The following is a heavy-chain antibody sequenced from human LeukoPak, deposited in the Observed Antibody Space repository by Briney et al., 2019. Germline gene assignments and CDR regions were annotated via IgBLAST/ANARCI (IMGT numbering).Heavy chain of an antibody. Sequence: ASVKVSCKASGYTFTGYYMHWVRQAPGQGLEWMGWINPNRGGTNYAQKFQGRVTMTRDTSISTAYMELSRLRSDDTAVYYCARGGYSSGWYLTSNVGNAFDIWGQGTMVTVSS. J-gene: IGHJ3*02. CDR1: GYTFTGYY. D-gene: IGHD6-19*01. CDR2: INPNRGGT. V-gene: IGHV1-2*02. CDR3: ARGGYSSGWYLTSNVGNAFDI.